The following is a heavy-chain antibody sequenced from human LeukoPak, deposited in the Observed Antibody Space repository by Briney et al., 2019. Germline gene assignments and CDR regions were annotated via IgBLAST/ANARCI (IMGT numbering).Heavy chain of an antibody. D-gene: IGHD3-10*01. J-gene: IGHJ4*02. CDR3: ARDSPILSYYGLQDY. V-gene: IGHV1-46*01. CDR2: INPSGGST. CDR1: GYTFTSYY. Sequence: ASVKVSCKASGYTFTSYYMHWVRQAPGQGLEWMGIINPSGGSTSYAQKFQGRVTMTRDTSTSTVYMELSSLRSEDTAVYYCARDSPILSYYGLQDYWGQGTLVTVSS.